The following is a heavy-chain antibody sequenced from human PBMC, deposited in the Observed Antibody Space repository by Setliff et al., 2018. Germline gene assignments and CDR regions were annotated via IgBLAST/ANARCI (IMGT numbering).Heavy chain of an antibody. CDR3: ARDLDGGNGHDL. CDR1: GFSFSRYW. D-gene: IGHD2-15*01. V-gene: IGHV3-48*01. CDR2: ISASSSTI. J-gene: IGHJ5*02. Sequence: GGSLRLSCAASGFSFSRYWMSWVRQAPGKGLEWVSYISASSSTIYYSGSVKGRFTISRDNAKNSLFLQMNGLRADDTAVYYCARDLDGGNGHDLWGRGTLVTVSS.